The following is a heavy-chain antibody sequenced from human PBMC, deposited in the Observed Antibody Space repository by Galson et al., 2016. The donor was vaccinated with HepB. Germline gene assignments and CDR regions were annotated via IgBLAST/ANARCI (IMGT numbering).Heavy chain of an antibody. CDR2: IYQSGST. Sequence: ETLSLTCGVSGASISSINWWSWVRQSPGKGLEWIAEIYQSGSTNSNPSLRSRVTITMDKSKNQFSLKVTSVTAADTAVSYCVRVTPQTTVTRNAFDLWGQGTMVTVSA. CDR1: GASISSINW. CDR3: VRVTPQTTVTRNAFDL. D-gene: IGHD4-17*01. V-gene: IGHV4-4*02. J-gene: IGHJ3*01.